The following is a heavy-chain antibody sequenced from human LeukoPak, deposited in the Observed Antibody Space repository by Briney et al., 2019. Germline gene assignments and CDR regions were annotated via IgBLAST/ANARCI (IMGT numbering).Heavy chain of an antibody. D-gene: IGHD4-11*01. V-gene: IGHV4-4*07. J-gene: IGHJ2*01. CDR3: ARIHRRAHSNYEDWYFDL. Sequence: KPSETLSLTCIVSGGSISSNYWSWIRQPAGKGLEWIGRIYSSGTTTYIPSLKSRVTMSGDTSKNQLSLRLTSVTAADTAVYYCARIHRRAHSNYEDWYFDLWGRGTLVTVSS. CDR2: IYSSGTT. CDR1: GGSISSNY.